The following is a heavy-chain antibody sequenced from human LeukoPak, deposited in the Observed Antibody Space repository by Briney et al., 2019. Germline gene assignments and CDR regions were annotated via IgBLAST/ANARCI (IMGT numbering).Heavy chain of an antibody. V-gene: IGHV3-30-3*01. CDR3: VRWAKYSSSHSVGNWFDP. Sequence: GGSLRLSCAASGFTFSSYAMHWVRQAPGKGLEWVAVISYDGSNKYYADSVKGRFTISRDNSKNTLYLQMNSLRAEDTAVYYCVRWAKYSSSHSVGNWFDPWGQGTLVTVSS. D-gene: IGHD6-13*01. CDR1: GFTFSSYA. J-gene: IGHJ5*02. CDR2: ISYDGSNK.